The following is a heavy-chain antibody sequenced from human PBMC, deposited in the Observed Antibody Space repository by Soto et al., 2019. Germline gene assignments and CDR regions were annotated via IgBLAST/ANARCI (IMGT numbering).Heavy chain of an antibody. CDR2: ISYDGSNK. Sequence: QVQLVESGGGVVPPGRSLRLSCAASGFTFSSYGMHWVRQAPGKGLEWVAVISYDGSNKYYADSVKGRFTISRDNSKNTLYLQMNSLRAEDTAVYYCAKDGKSARLMNHWFDPWGQGTLVTVSS. V-gene: IGHV3-30*18. D-gene: IGHD6-6*01. CDR1: GFTFSSYG. J-gene: IGHJ5*02. CDR3: AKDGKSARLMNHWFDP.